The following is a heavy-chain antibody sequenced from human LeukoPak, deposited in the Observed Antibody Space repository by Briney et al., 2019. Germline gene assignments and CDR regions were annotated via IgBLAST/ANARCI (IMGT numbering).Heavy chain of an antibody. J-gene: IGHJ4*02. V-gene: IGHV3-21*01. CDR1: GFTFSSYS. Sequence: GGPLRLSCAASGFTFSSYSMNWVRQAPGKGLEWVSSISSSSSYIYYADSVKGRFTISRDNAKNSLYLQMNSLRAEDTAVYYCARDYLKGGVYGSGSYTDYWGQGTLVTVSS. CDR3: ARDYLKGGVYGSGSYTDY. CDR2: ISSSSSYI. D-gene: IGHD3-10*01.